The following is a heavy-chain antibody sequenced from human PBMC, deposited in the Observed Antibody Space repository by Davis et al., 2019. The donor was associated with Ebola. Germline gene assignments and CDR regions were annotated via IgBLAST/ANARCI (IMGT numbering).Heavy chain of an antibody. J-gene: IGHJ6*02. CDR2: ISSISSYT. V-gene: IGHV3-11*06. Sequence: GESLKISCAASGFTFSDYYMSWIRQAPGKGLEWVSYISSISSYTNYADSVKGRFTISRDNAKNSLYLQMNSLRAEDTAVYYCARTPKHIVVVTATPSDVWGQGTTVTVSS. CDR1: GFTFSDYY. D-gene: IGHD2-21*02. CDR3: ARTPKHIVVVTATPSDV.